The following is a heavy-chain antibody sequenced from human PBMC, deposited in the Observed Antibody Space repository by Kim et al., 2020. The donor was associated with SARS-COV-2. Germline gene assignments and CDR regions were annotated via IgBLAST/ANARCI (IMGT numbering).Heavy chain of an antibody. CDR3: TRGRTWCDH. Sequence: GTEDYQVDSVRGRFTIPRDNANNSLSLQMNSLRVDDTAVYYCTRGRTWCDHWGQGTLVPVSS. V-gene: IGHV3-7*01. D-gene: IGHD2-15*01. J-gene: IGHJ4*02. CDR2: GTED.